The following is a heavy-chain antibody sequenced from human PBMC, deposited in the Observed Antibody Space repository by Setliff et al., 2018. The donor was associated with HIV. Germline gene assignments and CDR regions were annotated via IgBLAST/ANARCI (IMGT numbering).Heavy chain of an antibody. J-gene: IGHJ4*02. CDR2: INTHSGYT. D-gene: IGHD5-12*01. CDR3: ARGKTWLRFLDY. CDR1: GYTFNNYG. Sequence: SVKVSCKASGYTFNNYGISWARQAPGQGLEWMGWINTHSGYTNYAQNVQGRVTVTMDTSTSTAYMELRSLKPDDTAVYYCARGKTWLRFLDYWGQGTLVTVSS. V-gene: IGHV1-18*01.